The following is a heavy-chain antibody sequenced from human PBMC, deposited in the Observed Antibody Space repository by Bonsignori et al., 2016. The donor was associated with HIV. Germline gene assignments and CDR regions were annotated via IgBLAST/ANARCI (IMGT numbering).Heavy chain of an antibody. Sequence: ASVKVSCKASGYTFTTYGISWVRQAPGQGLEWMGWISAYNGNTNYAQKLQGRVTMTTDTSTSTAYMELRSLRSDDTAVYYCARTAGLITMVRGVIMAGAFDIWGQGTMVTVSS. D-gene: IGHD3-10*01. CDR2: ISAYNGNT. J-gene: IGHJ3*02. CDR1: GYTFTTYG. CDR3: ARTAGLITMVRGVIMAGAFDI. V-gene: IGHV1-18*01.